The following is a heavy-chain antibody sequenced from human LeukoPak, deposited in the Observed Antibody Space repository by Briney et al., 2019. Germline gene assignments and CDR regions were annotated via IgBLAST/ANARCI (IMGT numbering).Heavy chain of an antibody. V-gene: IGHV1-18*04. J-gene: IGHJ4*02. CDR1: GYTFTSYG. CDR3: ARKEPAPYFDY. Sequence: GASVKVSCKASGYTFTSYGISWVRQAPGQGLEWMGWISAYNGNTNYAQKLQGRVTMTTDTSTSTVYMELSSLRSEDTAVYYCARKEPAPYFDYWGQGALVTVSS. CDR2: ISAYNGNT. D-gene: IGHD1-26*01.